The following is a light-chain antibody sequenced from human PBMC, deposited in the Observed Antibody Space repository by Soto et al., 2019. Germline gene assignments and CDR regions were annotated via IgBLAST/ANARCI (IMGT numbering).Light chain of an antibody. J-gene: IGKJ1*01. V-gene: IGKV1-5*03. CDR2: KAS. Sequence: DIQMTQSPSTLSASVGDRVTITCRASQSISSWLAWYQQKPGKAPKLLIYKASTLKSGVPSRFSGSGSGTEFTLTISSLQPDDSATYYCQQYNSYWTFGQGTKVDIK. CDR1: QSISSW. CDR3: QQYNSYWT.